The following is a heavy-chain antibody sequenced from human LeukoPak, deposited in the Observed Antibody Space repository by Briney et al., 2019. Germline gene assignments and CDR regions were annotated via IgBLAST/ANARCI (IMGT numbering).Heavy chain of an antibody. CDR3: ASGGDQRYYDSSLYFDY. CDR2: INPSGGST. J-gene: IGHJ4*02. Sequence: ASVKVSCKASGYTFTSYYMHWVRQAPGQGLEWMGIINPSGGSTSYAQKFQGRVTMTRDTSTSTVYMELSSLRSEDTAAYYCASGGDQRYYDSSLYFDYWGQGTLVTVSS. D-gene: IGHD3-22*01. V-gene: IGHV1-46*01. CDR1: GYTFTSYY.